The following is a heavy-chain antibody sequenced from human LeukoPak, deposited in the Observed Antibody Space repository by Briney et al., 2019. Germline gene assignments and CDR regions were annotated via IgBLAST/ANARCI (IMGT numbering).Heavy chain of an antibody. Sequence: RTGGSLRLSCAASGFTFSSHGMHWVRQTPGKGLEWVAFIRCDGSNKYYADSVKGRFTISRDNSKNTLYLQMNSLRAEDTAVYYCSRGPIDGYSSWNDWGQETWSPSPQ. J-gene: IGHJ1*01. D-gene: IGHD5-12*01. CDR2: IRCDGSNK. CDR1: GFTFSSHG. CDR3: SRGPIDGYSSWND. V-gene: IGHV3-30*02.